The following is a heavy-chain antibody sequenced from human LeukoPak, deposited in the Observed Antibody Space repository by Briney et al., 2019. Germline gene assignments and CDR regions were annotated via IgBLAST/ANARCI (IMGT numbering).Heavy chain of an antibody. CDR2: INPSGGST. CDR1: GYTFTSYY. J-gene: IGHJ4*02. V-gene: IGHV1-46*01. D-gene: IGHD5-24*01. Sequence: ASVKVSCKASGYTFTSYYMHWVRQAPGQGLEWMGIINPSGGSTSYAQKFQGRVTMTRDTSTSTVYMELSSLRSEDTAVYYCARGPRRLLKFSHLDQWGQGTLVTVSS. CDR3: ARGPRRLLKFSHLDQ.